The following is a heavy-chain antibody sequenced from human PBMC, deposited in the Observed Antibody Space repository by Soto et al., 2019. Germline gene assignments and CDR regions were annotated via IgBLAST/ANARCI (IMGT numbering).Heavy chain of an antibody. CDR3: TTGTTVTTPGS. D-gene: IGHD4-17*01. CDR2: IKSKTDGGTT. CDR1: GFTFRNAW. V-gene: IGHV3-15*01. Sequence: GGSLRLSCAASGFTFRNAWMSWVRQAPGKGLEWVGRIKSKTDGGTTDYAAPVKGRFTISRDDSKNMLYLQMNSLKTEDTAVYYCTTGTTVTTPGSWGQGTLVTVSS. J-gene: IGHJ5*02.